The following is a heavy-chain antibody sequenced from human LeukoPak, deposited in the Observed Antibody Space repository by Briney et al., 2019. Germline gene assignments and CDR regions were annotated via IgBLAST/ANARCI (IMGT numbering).Heavy chain of an antibody. CDR3: AKEWDDYGDYDWYFDL. J-gene: IGHJ2*01. V-gene: IGHV3-23*01. D-gene: IGHD4-17*01. CDR2: ISGSGGST. Sequence: PGGSLRLSCSASGFNFNTYSMSWVRQAPGKGLEWVSAISGSGGSTYYADSVKGRFTISRDNSKNTLYLQMNSLRAEDTAVYYCAKEWDDYGDYDWYFDLWGRGTLVTVSS. CDR1: GFNFNTYS.